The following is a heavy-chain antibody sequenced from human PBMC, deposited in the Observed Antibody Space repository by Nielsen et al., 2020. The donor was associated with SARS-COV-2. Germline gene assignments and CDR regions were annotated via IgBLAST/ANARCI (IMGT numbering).Heavy chain of an antibody. CDR1: GFTFNNYA. J-gene: IGHJ4*02. Sequence: GGSLRLSCTASGFTFNNYAMHWVRQAPGKGLDWMTIISSDGSNEHYADSVKGRFTISRDNSRNMVYLQMNGLRPEDTAVYYCARETLDHTSSFVDFWGQGTPVTVSS. CDR3: ARETLDHTSSFVDF. CDR2: ISSDGSNE. V-gene: IGHV3-30-3*01. D-gene: IGHD6-6*01.